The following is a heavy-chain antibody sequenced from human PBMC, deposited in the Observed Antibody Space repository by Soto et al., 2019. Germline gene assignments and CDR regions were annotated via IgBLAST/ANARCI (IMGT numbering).Heavy chain of an antibody. CDR1: GGAFSGYY. CDR2: INHSGST. V-gene: IGHV4-34*01. CDR3: ATCPPVVAAAGHYGMDV. D-gene: IGHD6-13*01. Sequence: SETLSLTCSVYGGAFSGYYWSWIRQPPGKGREWIGEINHSGSTNYNPSLKSRVTISVDTSKNQFSHKMSSVTAADTAVYYCATCPPVVAAAGHYGMDVLGTGPTVPNSS. J-gene: IGHJ6*04.